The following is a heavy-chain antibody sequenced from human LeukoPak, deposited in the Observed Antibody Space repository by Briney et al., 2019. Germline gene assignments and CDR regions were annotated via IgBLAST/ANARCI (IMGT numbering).Heavy chain of an antibody. CDR3: ARDMGQYCSGGSCYSNYYYYYMDV. CDR2: INHSGST. V-gene: IGHV4-34*01. Sequence: TSETLSLTCAVYGGSFSGYYWSWIRQPPGKGLEWIGEINHSGSTNYNPSLKSRVTISVDTSKNQFSLKLSSVTAADTAVYYCARDMGQYCSGGSCYSNYYYYYMDVWGKGTTVTISS. J-gene: IGHJ6*03. D-gene: IGHD2-15*01. CDR1: GGSFSGYY.